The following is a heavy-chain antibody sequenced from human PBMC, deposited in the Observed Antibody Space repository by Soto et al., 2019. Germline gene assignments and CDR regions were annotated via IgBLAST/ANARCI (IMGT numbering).Heavy chain of an antibody. J-gene: IGHJ4*02. CDR3: ARAEVDLVEVPAAKVGFEY. D-gene: IGHD2-2*01. CDR2: LSSSGTTI. CDR1: GFTFSDYY. Sequence: QVQLVESGGGFVKHGESLRLSCAASGFTFSDYYMIWIRQAPGKGLEWVGYLSSSGTTIYYADSVKGRFTSSRDNAQKLLYLQMDSLRAEDTAVYYCARAEVDLVEVPAAKVGFEYWGQGTLVTVSA. V-gene: IGHV3-11*01.